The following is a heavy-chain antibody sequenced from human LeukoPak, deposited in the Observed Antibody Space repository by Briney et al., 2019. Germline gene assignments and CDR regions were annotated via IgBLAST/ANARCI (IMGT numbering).Heavy chain of an antibody. CDR1: GGFISSYY. D-gene: IGHD4-11*01. CDR3: ARVSTVAPFYGMDV. Sequence: SETLSLTRTVFGGFISSYYWSWIRQPPGKGLEWIGYIYYSGSTNYNPSLKSRVTISVDTSKNQFSLKLSSVTAADTAVYYCARVSTVAPFYGMDVWGQGTTVTVSS. V-gene: IGHV4-59*01. CDR2: IYYSGST. J-gene: IGHJ6*02.